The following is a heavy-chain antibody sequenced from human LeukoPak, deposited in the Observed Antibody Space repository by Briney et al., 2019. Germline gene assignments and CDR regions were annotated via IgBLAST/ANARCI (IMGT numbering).Heavy chain of an antibody. CDR1: GGSISSYY. D-gene: IGHD5-18*01. J-gene: IGHJ5*02. CDR2: IYASGST. V-gene: IGHV4-4*07. Sequence: SETLSLTCTVSGGSISSYYWSWIRQPAGKGLEWIGRIYASGSTNYNPSLKSRVTMSVDTSKNQLSLKLTSVTAADTAVYYCARVTDPRYSYFDPWGQGTLVTVSS. CDR3: ARVTDPRYSYFDP.